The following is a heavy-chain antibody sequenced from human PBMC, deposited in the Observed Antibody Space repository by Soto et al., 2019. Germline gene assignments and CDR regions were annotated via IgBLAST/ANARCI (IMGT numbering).Heavy chain of an antibody. Sequence: ASVKVSCKASGYTFTSYEIHWVRQATGQGLEWMGWMNPNSGNTGYAQKFQGRVTMTGDTSTSTAYMELSRLRSEDTAVYYCARDFWSGYASNYYYMDVWGKGTTVTVSS. CDR2: MNPNSGNT. CDR1: GYTFTSYE. J-gene: IGHJ6*03. CDR3: ARDFWSGYASNYYYMDV. D-gene: IGHD3-3*01. V-gene: IGHV1-8*01.